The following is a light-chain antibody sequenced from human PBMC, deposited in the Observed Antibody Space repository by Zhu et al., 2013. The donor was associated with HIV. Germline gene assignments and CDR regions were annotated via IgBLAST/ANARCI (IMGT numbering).Light chain of an antibody. J-gene: IGKJ2*01. Sequence: DIVITQSPEYLAVSLGERAAITCKTSHNLLYRTNNKTHLAWLQQKPGQPPRLIINWASAREPGVPDRFSGSGSEAAFTLTISSLQAEDVAILHCQQFYRSSYTFGQGT. CDR3: QQFYRSSYT. CDR1: HNLLYRTNNKTH. CDR2: WAS. V-gene: IGKV4-1*01.